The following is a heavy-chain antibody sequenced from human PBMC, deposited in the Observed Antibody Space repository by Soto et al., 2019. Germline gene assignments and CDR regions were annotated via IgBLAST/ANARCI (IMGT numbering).Heavy chain of an antibody. CDR2: INPASGST. CDR1: GYTFTHYY. CDR3: ARDLAAGDL. V-gene: IGHV1-46*03. D-gene: IGHD6-13*01. J-gene: IGHJ5*02. Sequence: QVQLVQSGAEVKKPGASVKLSCRTSGYTFTHYYIHWVRQAPGQGLEWLGIINPASGSTNYAQDFQGSVTLTLDKSTTTVYMDLSCLRAEDTAIFYCARDLAAGDLWGQGTLVTVSS.